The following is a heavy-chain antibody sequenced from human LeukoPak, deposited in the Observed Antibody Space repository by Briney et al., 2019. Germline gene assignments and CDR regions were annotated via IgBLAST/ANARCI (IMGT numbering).Heavy chain of an antibody. D-gene: IGHD3-16*02. V-gene: IGHV3-15*01. CDR2: IKSKTDGATT. CDR3: TALVPNYDYVWGSYRYNEK. Sequence: GGSLRLSCAASGFTFSNAWMSWVRQAPGKGLEWVGRIKSKTDGATTDYAAPVKGRFAISRDDSRSTIYLQMNSLKTEDTAVYYCTALVPNYDYVWGSYRYNEKWDQGTLVTVSS. J-gene: IGHJ4*02. CDR1: GFTFSNAW.